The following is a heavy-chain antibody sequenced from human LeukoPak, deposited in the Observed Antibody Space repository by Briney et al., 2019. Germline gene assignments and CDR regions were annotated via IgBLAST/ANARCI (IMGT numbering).Heavy chain of an antibody. J-gene: IGHJ4*02. CDR1: GSSFTSYW. Sequence: GASLQISCQGSGSSFTSYWIGWVRPLPGKGLEWMGIIYPGDSDTRYSPSFQGQVTISADKSISTAYLQWSSLKASDTAMYYCARLGVGATYFDYWGQGTLVTVSS. CDR3: ARLGVGATYFDY. V-gene: IGHV5-51*01. D-gene: IGHD1-26*01. CDR2: IYPGDSDT.